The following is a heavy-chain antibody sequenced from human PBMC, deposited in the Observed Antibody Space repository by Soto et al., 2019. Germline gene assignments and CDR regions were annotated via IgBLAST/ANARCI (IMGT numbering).Heavy chain of an antibody. CDR1: GYAFTTYG. D-gene: IGHD1-1*01. J-gene: IGHJ4*02. CDR3: ARGRYGDY. V-gene: IGHV1-18*01. CDR2: ISAHNGNT. Sequence: QVHLVQSGAEVKKPGASVKVSCKGSGYAFTTYGITWVRQAPGQGLEWMGWISAHNGNTNYAQKLQGRVTVTRDTSTSTAYMELRRLRSYDKAVYYWARGRYGDYWGQGALVTVSS.